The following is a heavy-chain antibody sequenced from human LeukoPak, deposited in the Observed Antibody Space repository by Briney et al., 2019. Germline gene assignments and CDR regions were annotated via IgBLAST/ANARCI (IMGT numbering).Heavy chain of an antibody. CDR1: GFTFSSYA. V-gene: IGHV3-23*01. CDR3: AKDRSGWYYFDY. J-gene: IGHJ4*02. D-gene: IGHD6-19*01. Sequence: PGGSLRLSCAASGFTFSSYAMNWVRQAPGKGLEWVSSISGSGGSTYYADSVKGRFTISRDNSKNTLYLQMNSLRAEDTAVYYCAKDRSGWYYFDYWGQGTLVTVSS. CDR2: ISGSGGST.